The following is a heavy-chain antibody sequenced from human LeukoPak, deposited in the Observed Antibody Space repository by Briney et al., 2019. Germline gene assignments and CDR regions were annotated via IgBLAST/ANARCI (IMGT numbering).Heavy chain of an antibody. CDR1: GGSISSYY. CDR2: IYYSGST. Sequence: SEALSLTCTVSGGSISSYYWSWIRQPPGKGLEWIGYIYYSGSTNYSPSLKSRVTISIDTSKNQFSLKLSSVTAADTAVYYCARTPTLEVPAAIDWGQGTLVTVSS. J-gene: IGHJ4*02. D-gene: IGHD2-2*02. CDR3: ARTPTLEVPAAID. V-gene: IGHV4-59*12.